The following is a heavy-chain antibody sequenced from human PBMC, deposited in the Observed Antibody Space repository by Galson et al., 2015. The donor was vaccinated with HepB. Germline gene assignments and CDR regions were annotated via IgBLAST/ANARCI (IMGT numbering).Heavy chain of an antibody. D-gene: IGHD3-22*01. CDR1: GFTFDDYA. Sequence: SLRLSCAASGFTFDDYAMHWVRQAPGKGLEWISGISWNSGSIGYADSVKGRFTISRDNAKNSLYLQMNSLRAEDTALYYCAKDLSYDSSSGYFDYWGQGTLVIVSS. CDR2: ISWNSGSI. J-gene: IGHJ4*02. V-gene: IGHV3-9*01. CDR3: AKDLSYDSSSGYFDY.